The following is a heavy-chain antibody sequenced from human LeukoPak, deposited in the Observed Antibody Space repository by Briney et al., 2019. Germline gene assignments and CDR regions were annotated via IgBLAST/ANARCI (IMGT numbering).Heavy chain of an antibody. V-gene: IGHV4-59*08. CDR1: GGSISSYY. CDR2: IYYNGNT. D-gene: IGHD6-13*01. CDR3: ARLTYSTSWYWVDY. J-gene: IGHJ4*02. Sequence: SETLSLTCTVSGGSISSYYWSWIRQPPGKGLEWIGYIYYNGNTNCNPSLESRATISVDTSKNQFSLKLSSVTAADTAVYYCARLTYSTSWYWVDYWGQGTLVTVSS.